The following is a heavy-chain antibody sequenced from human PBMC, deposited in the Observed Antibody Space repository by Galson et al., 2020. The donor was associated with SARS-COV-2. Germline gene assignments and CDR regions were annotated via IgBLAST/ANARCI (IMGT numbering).Heavy chain of an antibody. CDR2: ISGSGDTT. D-gene: IGHD2-2*01. CDR1: GFTFSSYA. CDR3: AKDFTIVVVPAATPDY. J-gene: IGHJ4*02. V-gene: IGHV3-23*01. Sequence: GGSLRLSCAASGFTFSSYAMNWVRQAPGEGLEWVSAISGSGDTTHYAGSVKGRFTISRDNSKNTLYLQMNSLRAEDTAVYYCAKDFTIVVVPAATPDYWGQGTLVTVSS.